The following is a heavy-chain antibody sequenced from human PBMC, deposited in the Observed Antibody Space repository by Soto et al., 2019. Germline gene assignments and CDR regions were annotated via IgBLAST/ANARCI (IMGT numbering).Heavy chain of an antibody. D-gene: IGHD3-22*01. CDR1: GYSFSSYG. CDR3: ARGGYYDSSGARNYHYYGMDV. Sequence: QAQLVQSGAEVKKPGASVKVSCKASGYSFSSYGITWVRQAPGQGLEWLGWISPYNDDTKYAQRLQGRVTMTTDTSTRTAYMDIRGLRSDDTAISYCARGGYYDSSGARNYHYYGMDVWGQGTTVTVSS. V-gene: IGHV1-18*01. CDR2: ISPYNDDT. J-gene: IGHJ6*02.